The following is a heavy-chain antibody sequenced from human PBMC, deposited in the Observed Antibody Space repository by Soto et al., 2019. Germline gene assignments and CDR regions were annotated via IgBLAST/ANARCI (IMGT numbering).Heavy chain of an antibody. CDR1: GFTFSNYA. CDR2: ISGSGHRT. J-gene: IGHJ4*02. Sequence: LRLSFAASGFTFSNYAMTWARQTPGKGLEWVSAISGSGHRTYYADSVEGRFTISRDNYKNTLYLQMNGLRTDDTAVYYCANWVEGTMVYFDYWGQGTQVTVSS. D-gene: IGHD2-8*01. CDR3: ANWVEGTMVYFDY. V-gene: IGHV3-23*01.